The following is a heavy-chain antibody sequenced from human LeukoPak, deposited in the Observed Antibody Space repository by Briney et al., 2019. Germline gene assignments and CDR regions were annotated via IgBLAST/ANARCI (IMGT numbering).Heavy chain of an antibody. Sequence: GSLRLSCAASGFTFSYYSMNWVRQPPGKGLEWIGHIYYDGRTYYNPSLKSRVTMSVDTSKNQFSLKLSSVTAADTAVYYCARHRGSSSEFDPWGLGTLVTISS. CDR3: ARHRGSSSEFDP. J-gene: IGHJ5*02. V-gene: IGHV4-59*04. D-gene: IGHD6-6*01. CDR1: GFTFSYYS. CDR2: IYYDGRT.